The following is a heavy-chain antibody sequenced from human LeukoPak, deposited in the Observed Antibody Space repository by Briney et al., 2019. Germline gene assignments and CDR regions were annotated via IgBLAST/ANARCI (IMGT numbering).Heavy chain of an antibody. Sequence: PSETLSLTCSGSAGSIGSGEYYWGWIRQPQGKGLEWIGYIYYSGSTYYNPSLKSRVTISVDTSKNQFSLKLSSVTAADTAVYYCARGHAVDFWSGAPFGAFDIWGQGTMVTVSS. CDR3: ARGHAVDFWSGAPFGAFDI. V-gene: IGHV4-30-4*08. CDR2: IYYSGST. J-gene: IGHJ3*02. D-gene: IGHD3-3*01. CDR1: AGSIGSGEYY.